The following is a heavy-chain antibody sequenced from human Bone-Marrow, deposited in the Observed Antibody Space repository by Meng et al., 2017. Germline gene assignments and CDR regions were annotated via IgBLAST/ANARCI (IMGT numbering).Heavy chain of an antibody. CDR1: GYTFTAYY. J-gene: IGHJ4*02. D-gene: IGHD3-10*02. V-gene: IGHV1-2*06. CDR2: INPNTGGT. CDR3: ARDMFIKSYSSFLF. Sequence: ASVKVSCKASGYTFTAYYMHWVRQAPGQGLEWMGRINPNTGGTKYAQRFQGRVTLTRDRSITTVYIELSRLRSDDSATYYCARDMFIKSYSSFLFWGQGTPVTLSS.